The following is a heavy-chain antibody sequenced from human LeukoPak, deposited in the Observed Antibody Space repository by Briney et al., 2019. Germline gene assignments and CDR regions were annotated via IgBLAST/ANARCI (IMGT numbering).Heavy chain of an antibody. J-gene: IGHJ4*02. Sequence: SETLSLTCTVSGGSINSTNYNWGWIRQPPRRGPEWLASVYYSGLTYYNSSLKSRVSISVDTSKNQFSLKLTSVTAADTAVYYCARVAYGSGSRLIDCWGQGTLVTISS. D-gene: IGHD3-10*01. CDR2: VYYSGLT. CDR1: GGSINSTNYN. CDR3: ARVAYGSGSRLIDC. V-gene: IGHV4-39*07.